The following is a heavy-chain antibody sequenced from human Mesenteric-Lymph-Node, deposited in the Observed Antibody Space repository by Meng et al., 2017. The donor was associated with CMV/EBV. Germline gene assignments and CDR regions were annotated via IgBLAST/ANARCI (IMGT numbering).Heavy chain of an antibody. V-gene: IGHV1-3*04. CDR2: INTGNGNT. Sequence: SCKASGYTFTNYPMHWVRQAPGQRLEWMGWINTGNGNTRYSQKFQGRVTITRDTSASTAYMELSSLTSEDTAVYYCARYSSSWYVDYWGQGTLVTVSS. J-gene: IGHJ4*02. CDR3: ARYSSSWYVDY. CDR1: GYTFTNYP. D-gene: IGHD6-13*01.